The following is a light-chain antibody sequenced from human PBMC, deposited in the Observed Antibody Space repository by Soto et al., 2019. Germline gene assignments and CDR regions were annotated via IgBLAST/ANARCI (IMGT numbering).Light chain of an antibody. CDR3: QRYNNWPLT. Sequence: EILMTQSPATLSLSPGDRATLSCRASQSVSTNLAWYQHKTGQTPRILIYDKSTRATGVPDRFSGSRSGTEFNLTINRLQSEDFAVYYCQRYNNWPLTCGGGTKVDI. CDR2: DKS. J-gene: IGKJ4*01. V-gene: IGKV3-15*01. CDR1: QSVSTN.